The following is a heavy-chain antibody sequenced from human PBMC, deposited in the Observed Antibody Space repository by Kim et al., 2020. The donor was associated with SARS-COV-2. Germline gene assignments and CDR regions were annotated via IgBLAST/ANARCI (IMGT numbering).Heavy chain of an antibody. CDR2: IYYSGST. J-gene: IGHJ2*01. D-gene: IGHD1-26*01. CDR3: ARVSFVGGSPIRPPLGFDL. CDR1: GGSISSSSYY. Sequence: SETLSLTCTVSGGSISSSSYYWGWIRQPPGKGLEWIGSIYYSGSTYYNPSLKSRVTISVDTSKNQFSLKLSSVTAADTAVYYCARVSFVGGSPIRPPLGFDLWGRGTLVTVSS. V-gene: IGHV4-39*07.